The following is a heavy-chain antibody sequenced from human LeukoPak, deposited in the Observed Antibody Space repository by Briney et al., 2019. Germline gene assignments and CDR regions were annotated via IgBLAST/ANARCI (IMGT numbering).Heavy chain of an antibody. J-gene: IGHJ3*02. V-gene: IGHV4-59*01. CDR2: IYYSGST. CDR3: ARDGSSSWGDAFDI. D-gene: IGHD6-13*01. Sequence: SETLSLTCTVSGGSISSYYWSWIRQPPGKGLEWIGYIYYSGSTNYNPSLKSRVTISVDTSKNQFSLKLSSVTAADTAVYYCARDGSSSWGDAFDIWDQGTMVTVSS. CDR1: GGSISSYY.